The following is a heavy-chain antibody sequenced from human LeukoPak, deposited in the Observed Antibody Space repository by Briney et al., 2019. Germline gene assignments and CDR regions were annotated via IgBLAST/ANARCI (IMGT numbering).Heavy chain of an antibody. Sequence: SVKVSCKASGGTFSSYAISWVRQAPEQGLEWMGGIIPIFGTANYAQKFQGRVTITTDESTSTAYMELSSLRSEDTAVYYCAISSMARGYYYYYMDVWGKGTTVTVSS. CDR3: AISSMARGYYYYYMDV. CDR1: GGTFSSYA. J-gene: IGHJ6*03. V-gene: IGHV1-69*05. D-gene: IGHD2/OR15-2a*01. CDR2: IIPIFGTA.